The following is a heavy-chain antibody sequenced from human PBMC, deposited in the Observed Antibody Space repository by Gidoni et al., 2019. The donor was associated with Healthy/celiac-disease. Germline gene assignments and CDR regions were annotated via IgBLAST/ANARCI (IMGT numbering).Heavy chain of an antibody. CDR3: ARGSSDFWSGYRALNWFDP. Sequence: QVQLVQSGAEVKKPGASVKVSCKASGYTFTSYDINWVRQATGQGLEWMGWMNPNSGNTGYAQKFQGRVTMTRNTSISTAYMELSSLRSEDTAVYYCARGSSDFWSGYRALNWFDPWGQGTLVTVSS. V-gene: IGHV1-8*01. J-gene: IGHJ5*02. D-gene: IGHD3-3*01. CDR2: MNPNSGNT. CDR1: GYTFTSYD.